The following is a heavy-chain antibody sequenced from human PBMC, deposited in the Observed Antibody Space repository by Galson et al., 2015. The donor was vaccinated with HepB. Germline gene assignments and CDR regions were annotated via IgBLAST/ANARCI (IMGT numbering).Heavy chain of an antibody. CDR2: INTYNGNT. D-gene: IGHD3-22*01. V-gene: IGHV1-18*01. J-gene: IGHJ4*02. CDR1: GYSFVSYG. Sequence: SVKVSCKASGYSFVSYGITWVRQAPGQGLEWMGWINTYNGNTKYAQNLQGRITMTKDTSTSTAYTELRSLRSDDTAVYYCARVVYYYDNSGSSHFNYWGQGTLVTVSS. CDR3: ARVVYYYDNSGSSHFNY.